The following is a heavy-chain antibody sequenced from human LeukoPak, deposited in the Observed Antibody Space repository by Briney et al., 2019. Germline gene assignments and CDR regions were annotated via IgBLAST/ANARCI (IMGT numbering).Heavy chain of an antibody. CDR1: GYTFTSYA. J-gene: IGHJ4*02. D-gene: IGHD1-26*01. V-gene: IGHV1-3*01. CDR2: INAGNGNT. Sequence: ASVKVSCKASGYTFTSYAMHWVRQAPGQRLEWMGWINAGNGNTKYSQKFQGRVTITRDASASTAYMELSSLRSEDTAVYYCARAISGSYAGYWGQGTLVTVSS. CDR3: ARAISGSYAGY.